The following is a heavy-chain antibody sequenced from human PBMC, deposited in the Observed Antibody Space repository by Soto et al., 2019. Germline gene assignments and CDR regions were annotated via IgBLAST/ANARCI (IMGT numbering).Heavy chain of an antibody. J-gene: IGHJ5*02. CDR1: GGSVSSGSYY. CDR3: ARDITIFGGDWFDP. V-gene: IGHV4-61*01. D-gene: IGHD3-3*01. Sequence: SETLSLTCTVSGGSVSSGSYYWSWIRQPPGKGLEWIGYIYYSGGTNYNPSLKSRVTISVDTSKNQFSLKLSSVTAADTAVYYCARDITIFGGDWFDPWGQGTLVTVSS. CDR2: IYYSGGT.